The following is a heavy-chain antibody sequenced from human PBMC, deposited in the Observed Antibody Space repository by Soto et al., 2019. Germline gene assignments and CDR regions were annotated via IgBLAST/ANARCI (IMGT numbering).Heavy chain of an antibody. V-gene: IGHV3-21*01. CDR1: GFTFNTYD. CDR3: VRSGDARLQIHRWFDT. J-gene: IGHJ5*02. CDR2: ITTSSAYI. D-gene: IGHD5-18*01. Sequence: EVQLVESGGGLVKPGGSLRLSCASSGFTFNTYDMNWVRQAPGKGLEWVSSITTSSAYIYYAASLKGGITNTRDKAKNSLFLQMNSLRAEDPAVYYCVRSGDARLQIHRWFDTWGQGSLVTVSS.